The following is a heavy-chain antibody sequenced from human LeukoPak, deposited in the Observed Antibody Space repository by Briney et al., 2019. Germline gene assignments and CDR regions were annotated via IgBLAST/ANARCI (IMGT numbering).Heavy chain of an antibody. CDR3: AKIGISGSYWGFDS. V-gene: IGHV1-2*02. Sequence: GASVKVSCKPSGYTFTAYYTHWVRQAPGQGLEWMGWIDPRNGGTHYAQKFQGRVTMTRDTSISTAYMQLSSLRSDDTAMYYCAKIGISGSYWGFDSWGQGTLVTVSS. J-gene: IGHJ4*02. CDR2: IDPRNGGT. CDR1: GYTFTAYY. D-gene: IGHD1-26*01.